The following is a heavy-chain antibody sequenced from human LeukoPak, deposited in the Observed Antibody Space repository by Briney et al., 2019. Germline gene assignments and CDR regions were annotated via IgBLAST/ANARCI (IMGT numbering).Heavy chain of an antibody. CDR3: AREERLRWTAY. D-gene: IGHD4-23*01. CDR1: GFTVSSNY. J-gene: IGHJ4*02. V-gene: IGHV3-11*01. CDR2: ISSDGTTI. Sequence: KAGGPLRLSCAASGFTVSSNYMSWVRQAPGKGLEWLSYISSDGTTIQYADSVKGRFTISRDNAKNSLYLQMNSLRAEDTAVYYCAREERLRWTAYWGQGTLVTVSS.